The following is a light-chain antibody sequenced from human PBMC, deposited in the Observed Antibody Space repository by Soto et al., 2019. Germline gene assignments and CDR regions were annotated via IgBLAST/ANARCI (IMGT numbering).Light chain of an antibody. CDR2: HAS. V-gene: IGKV1-5*02. CDR1: QSISRW. Sequence: IQVTHALSALSASLPNRLTIFCRASQSISRWLACYQQKPGTAPQVLIYHASNLQSGVPSRFSGSGSGTEFTITISSLPHDDFATYCWQPYNSYSFGQGTKVDIK. CDR3: QPYNSYS. J-gene: IGKJ1*01.